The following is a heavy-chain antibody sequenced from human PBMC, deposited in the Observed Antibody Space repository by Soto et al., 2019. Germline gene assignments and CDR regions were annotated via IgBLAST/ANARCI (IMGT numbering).Heavy chain of an antibody. V-gene: IGHV3-53*01. CDR3: ARGYGSGSYFLDH. J-gene: IGHJ5*02. D-gene: IGHD3-10*01. Sequence: EGQLVESGGGLIQPGGSLRLSCAVYGFTVSSDYMSWVRQAPGKGLEWVSVIYSGGSTYYADSVKGRFTISRDNYGNTLYLQMNSLRAEDTAMYYCARGYGSGSYFLDHWGQGTLVTISS. CDR2: IYSGGST. CDR1: GFTVSSDY.